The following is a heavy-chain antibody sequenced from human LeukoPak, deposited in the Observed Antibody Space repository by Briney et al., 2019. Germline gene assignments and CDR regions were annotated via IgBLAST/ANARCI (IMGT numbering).Heavy chain of an antibody. D-gene: IGHD3-16*01. CDR3: ARVGHSDY. J-gene: IGHJ4*02. Sequence: ASVTVSCTASGGTFSSYAISWVRQAPGPGLEWMGGIIPIFGTANYAQKFQGRVTITADKSTSTAYIELSSLRSEDTAVYYCARVGHSDYWGQGTLVTVSS. CDR2: IIPIFGTA. CDR1: GGTFSSYA. V-gene: IGHV1-69*06.